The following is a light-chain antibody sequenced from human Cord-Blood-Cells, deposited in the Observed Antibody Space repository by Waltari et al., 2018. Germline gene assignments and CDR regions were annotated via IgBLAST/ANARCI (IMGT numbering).Light chain of an antibody. CDR1: KSISSW. J-gene: IGKJ2*01. V-gene: IGKV1-5*03. Sequence: DIQMTQSPSTLSASVGDRVTITCRASKSISSWLACYQQKPGKAPKLLIYKASSLESGVPSRFSGSGSGTEFTLTISSLQPDDFATYYCQQYNSYSPYTIGQGTKLEIK. CDR3: QQYNSYSPYT. CDR2: KAS.